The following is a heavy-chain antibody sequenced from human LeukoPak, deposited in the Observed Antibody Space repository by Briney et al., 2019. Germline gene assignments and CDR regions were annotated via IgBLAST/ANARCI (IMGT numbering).Heavy chain of an antibody. CDR2: ISAYNGQR. D-gene: IGHD6-13*01. CDR1: GYTFTGYG. J-gene: IGHJ1*01. Sequence: VKVSCKASGYTFTGYGISWVRQAPAQGLEWMGWISAYNGQRNFAEKFRGRVTMTTDTSTRTAYMELRSLTSDDTAVYYCARDPLAGAAEHWGQGTLVTVSS. V-gene: IGHV1-18*01. CDR3: ARDPLAGAAEH.